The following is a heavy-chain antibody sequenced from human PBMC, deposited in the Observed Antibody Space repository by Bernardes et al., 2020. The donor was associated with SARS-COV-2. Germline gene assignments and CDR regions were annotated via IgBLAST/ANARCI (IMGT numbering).Heavy chain of an antibody. V-gene: IGHV4-34*01. CDR1: SGSFSGYY. J-gene: IGHJ2*01. Sequence: SETLSLTCAVYSGSFSGYYWSWIRQTPGKGLEWIGEINDSGSTKYNPALKSRVTISVDPSKNQFSLKLNSVTAADTAVYYCSRSSAAVVSHFMLLFANWYFDLWGRGTLVTVAS. CDR2: INDSGST. D-gene: IGHD2-15*01. CDR3: SRSSAAVVSHFMLLFANWYFDL.